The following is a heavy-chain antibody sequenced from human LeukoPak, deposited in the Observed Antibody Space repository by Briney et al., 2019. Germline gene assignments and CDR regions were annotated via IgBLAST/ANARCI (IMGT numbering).Heavy chain of an antibody. Sequence: GALKLSFVGSGFPFSRYLMTLVRQAPGEGVEWVANIKQDGSKKSYVDSVKGRFTISRDNAKNSLYLQMNSLRAEDTAIYYCTRVGYIDEGIDYWGQGTLVTVSS. CDR2: IKQDGSKK. CDR3: TRVGYIDEGIDY. D-gene: IGHD5-24*01. V-gene: IGHV3-7*04. J-gene: IGHJ4*02. CDR1: GFPFSRYL.